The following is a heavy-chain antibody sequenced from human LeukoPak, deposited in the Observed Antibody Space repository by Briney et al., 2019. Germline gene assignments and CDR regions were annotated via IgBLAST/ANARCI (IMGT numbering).Heavy chain of an antibody. CDR2: IYYSGST. J-gene: IGHJ2*01. CDR1: GGSISSGGYY. V-gene: IGHV4-31*03. D-gene: IGHD5-18*01. CDR3: ARDPPGRYSYGPNWYFDL. Sequence: SQTLSLTCTVSGGSISSGGYYWSWIRQHPGKGLEWIGYIYYSGSTNYNPSLKSRVTISVDTSKNQFSLKLSSVTAADTAVYYCARDPPGRYSYGPNWYFDLWGRGTLVTVSS.